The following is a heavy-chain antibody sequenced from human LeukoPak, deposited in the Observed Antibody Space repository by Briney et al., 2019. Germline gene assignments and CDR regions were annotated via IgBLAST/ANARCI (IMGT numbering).Heavy chain of an antibody. J-gene: IGHJ4*02. CDR2: IYYSGST. D-gene: IGHD5-18*01. Sequence: SETLSLTCTVSSGSISSSSYYWGWIRQPPGKGLEWIGSIYYSGSTYYNPSLKSRVTISVDTSKNQFSLKLSSVTAADTAVYYCARTPRGYSYGHFDYWGQGTLVTVSS. V-gene: IGHV4-39*01. CDR1: SGSISSSSYY. CDR3: ARTPRGYSYGHFDY.